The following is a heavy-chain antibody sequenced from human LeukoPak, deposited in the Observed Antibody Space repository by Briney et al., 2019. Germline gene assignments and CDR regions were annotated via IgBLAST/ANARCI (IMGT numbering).Heavy chain of an antibody. J-gene: IGHJ6*03. CDR3: ARKYSSSFYYYYYMDV. CDR2: INHSGST. CDR1: GGSFSGYY. D-gene: IGHD6-6*01. Sequence: SETLSLTCAVYGGSFSGYYWSWIRQPPGKGLEWIGEINHSGSTNYNPSLKSRVTISVERSRNEFSLMLSSVTAADTAVYDCARKYSSSFYYYYYMDVWGKGTTVTVSS. V-gene: IGHV4-34*01.